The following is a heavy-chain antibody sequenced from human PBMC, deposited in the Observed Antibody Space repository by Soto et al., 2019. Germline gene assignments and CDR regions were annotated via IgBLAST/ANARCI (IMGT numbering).Heavy chain of an antibody. D-gene: IGHD2-2*01. Sequence: EASVKVSCKASGYTFTGYYMHWVRQAPGQGLDWMGWINPNSGGTSYAQKFQGWVTMTRDTSISTAYMELSRLRSDDTAVYYCARDEVNFVVVPAASNWHYYGMDVWGQGTTATVSS. J-gene: IGHJ6*02. CDR2: INPNSGGT. CDR3: ARDEVNFVVVPAASNWHYYGMDV. CDR1: GYTFTGYY. V-gene: IGHV1-2*04.